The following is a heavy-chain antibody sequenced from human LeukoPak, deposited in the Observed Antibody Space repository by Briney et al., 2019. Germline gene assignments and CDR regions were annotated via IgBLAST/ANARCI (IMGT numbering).Heavy chain of an antibody. J-gene: IGHJ3*02. Sequence: AASVKVSCKSSGYTFTSHGISWVRRAPGQGLEWMGWISGHNGDTTYAQKFAGRVTMTIDRSTSSAYMEMRSLRSDDTAVYHCARVSGYDSSYIDIWGPGTMVTVSS. CDR1: GYTFTSHG. D-gene: IGHD3-22*01. CDR3: ARVSGYDSSYIDI. CDR2: ISGHNGDT. V-gene: IGHV1-18*01.